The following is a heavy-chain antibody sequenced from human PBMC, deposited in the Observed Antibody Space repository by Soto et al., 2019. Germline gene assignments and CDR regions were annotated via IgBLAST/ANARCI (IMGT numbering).Heavy chain of an antibody. J-gene: IGHJ3*01. D-gene: IGHD2-15*01. CDR1: GFNLSIYT. Sequence: EAQLVESGGGLVKPGGSLRLSCAASGFNLSIYTMNWVRQAPGKGLEWVSSISGNNVYVYYADSVKGRFTISRDNVKDSLTLQMNSLRAEDTAVYYCTRDRCSGGSCYRTYAFDLWGQGTLSTVSS. V-gene: IGHV3-21*01. CDR2: ISGNNVYV. CDR3: TRDRCSGGSCYRTYAFDL.